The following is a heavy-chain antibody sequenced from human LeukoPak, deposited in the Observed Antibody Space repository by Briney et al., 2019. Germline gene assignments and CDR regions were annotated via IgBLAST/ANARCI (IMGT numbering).Heavy chain of an antibody. V-gene: IGHV1-69*06. Sequence: ASVKVSCKASGGTFSSYAISWVRQAPGQGLEWMGGIIPIFGTANYAQKFQGRVTITADKSTSTAYMELSSLRSEDTAVYYCARVLLQQLWGYYYYYMDVWGKGTTVTISS. J-gene: IGHJ6*03. CDR3: ARVLLQQLWGYYYYYMDV. CDR1: GGTFSSYA. D-gene: IGHD6-13*01. CDR2: IIPIFGTA.